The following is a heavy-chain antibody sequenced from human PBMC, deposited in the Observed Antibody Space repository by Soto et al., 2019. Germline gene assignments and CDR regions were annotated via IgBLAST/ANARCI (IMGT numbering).Heavy chain of an antibody. J-gene: IGHJ5*02. CDR1: GGSISSGDYY. D-gene: IGHD6-19*01. CDR2: IYYSGST. Sequence: QVQLQESGPGLVKPSQTLSLTCTVSGGSISSGDYYWSWIREPPGKGLEWIGYIYYSGSTYYNPSLKSRVTISVDTSKNQFSLRLSSVTAADTAVYYCARERPDGCRLDPWGQGTLVTVSS. CDR3: ARERPDGCRLDP. V-gene: IGHV4-30-4*01.